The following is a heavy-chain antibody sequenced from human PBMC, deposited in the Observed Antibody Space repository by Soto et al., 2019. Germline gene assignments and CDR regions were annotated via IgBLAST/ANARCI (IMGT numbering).Heavy chain of an antibody. Sequence: ASVKVSCKVSGYTLTELSMHWVRQAPGKGLEWMGGFDPEDGETIYAQKFQGRVTMTEDTSTDTAYMELSSLRSEDTAVYYCARDGGLDSPIPYRSPSNWGQGTLVAVSS. CDR2: FDPEDGET. D-gene: IGHD6-6*01. CDR1: GYTLTELS. J-gene: IGHJ4*02. CDR3: ARDGGLDSPIPYRSPSN. V-gene: IGHV1-24*01.